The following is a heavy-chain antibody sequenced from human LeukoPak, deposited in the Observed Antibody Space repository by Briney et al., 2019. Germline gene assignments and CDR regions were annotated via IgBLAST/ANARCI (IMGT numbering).Heavy chain of an antibody. Sequence: GGSLRLSCAASGFTFSSYSMNWVRQAPGKGLEWVANINQDGTETYYVDSVKGRFTISRDYAKNSLYLQMNSLRVEDTAVYFCAKVAKYYYGPETFYFFEQWGQGTPVTASS. D-gene: IGHD3-10*01. J-gene: IGHJ4*02. V-gene: IGHV3-7*01. CDR1: GFTFSSYS. CDR2: INQDGTET. CDR3: AKVAKYYYGPETFYFFEQ.